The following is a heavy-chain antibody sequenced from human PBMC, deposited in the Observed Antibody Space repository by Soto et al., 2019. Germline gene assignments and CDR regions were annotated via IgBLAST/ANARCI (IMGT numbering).Heavy chain of an antibody. Sequence: VASVKVSCKASGGTFSSYAISWVRQAPGQGLEWMGIINPSGGSTSYAQKFQGRVTMTRDTSTSTVYMELSSLRSEDTAVYYCARGSYDSSGYYYVVTGRGYYFDYWGQGTLVTVSS. D-gene: IGHD3-22*01. J-gene: IGHJ4*02. CDR3: ARGSYDSSGYYYVVTGRGYYFDY. V-gene: IGHV1-46*01. CDR2: INPSGGST. CDR1: GGTFSSYA.